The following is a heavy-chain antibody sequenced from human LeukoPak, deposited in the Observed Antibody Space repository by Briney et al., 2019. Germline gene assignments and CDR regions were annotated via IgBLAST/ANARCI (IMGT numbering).Heavy chain of an antibody. Sequence: GGSLRLSCAASGFTFSSYSMNWVRQAPGKGLEWVSYISSSSSTIYYADSVKGRFTISRDNAKNSLYLQMNSLRAEDTAVYYCARVAYSSSWRALVAFDIWGQGTMVTVSS. D-gene: IGHD6-13*01. J-gene: IGHJ3*02. CDR2: ISSSSSTI. CDR1: GFTFSSYS. V-gene: IGHV3-48*04. CDR3: ARVAYSSSWRALVAFDI.